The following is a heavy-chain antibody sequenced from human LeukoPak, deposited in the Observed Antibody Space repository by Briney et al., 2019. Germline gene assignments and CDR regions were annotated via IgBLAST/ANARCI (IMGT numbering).Heavy chain of an antibody. CDR1: GDSISSSSYY. Sequence: SETLPLTCTVSGDSISSSSYYWAWIRQPPGKGLEWIGSIYYSGSTHYNPSLKSRVTISVDTSKNQFSLKLSSVTAADTAVYYCARRPGEYGGNGFDNWGQGTLVTVSS. J-gene: IGHJ4*02. CDR3: ARRPGEYGGNGFDN. V-gene: IGHV4-39*01. CDR2: IYYSGST. D-gene: IGHD4-23*01.